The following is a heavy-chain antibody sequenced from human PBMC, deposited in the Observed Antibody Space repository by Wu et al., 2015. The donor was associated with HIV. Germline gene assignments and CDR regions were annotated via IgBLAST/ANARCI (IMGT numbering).Heavy chain of an antibody. J-gene: IGHJ6*01. CDR1: GGTFSSYA. CDR3: ARVGGGVVRGGLRVWDV. CDR2: IIPIFGTA. D-gene: IGHD3-10*01. Sequence: QVQLVQSGAEVKKPGSSVKVSCKASGGTFSSYAISWVRQAPGQGLEWMGGIIPIFGTANYAQKFQGRVTIITDESTSTAYMELSSLRSEDTAVYYCARVGGGVVRGGLRVWDVWGPRGPRVTGLL. V-gene: IGHV1-69*05.